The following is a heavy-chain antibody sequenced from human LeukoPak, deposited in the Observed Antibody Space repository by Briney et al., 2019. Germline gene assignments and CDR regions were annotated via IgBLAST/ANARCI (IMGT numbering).Heavy chain of an antibody. CDR1: GFTFSSFA. CDR2: ISYDGSSK. D-gene: IGHD3-10*01. Sequence: GGSLRLSCAASGFTFSSFAMHWVRQAPGKGLEWVAVISYDGSSKYYADSVKGRFTISRDNSKNTLYLQMNSLRAEDTAVYYCARDREEYYGSGSYTFDYWGQGTLVTVSS. V-gene: IGHV3-30-3*01. J-gene: IGHJ4*02. CDR3: ARDREEYYGSGSYTFDY.